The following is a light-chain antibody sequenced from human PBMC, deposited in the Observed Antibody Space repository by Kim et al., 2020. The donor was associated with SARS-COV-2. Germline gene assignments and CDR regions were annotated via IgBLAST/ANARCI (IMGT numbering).Light chain of an antibody. V-gene: IGLV2-14*01. CDR1: SSDVGGYNY. CDR3: SSYTSSSTYWV. J-gene: IGLJ3*02. CDR2: DVS. Sequence: QSALTQPVSVSGSPGQSITISCTGTSSDVGGYNYVSWYQQHPGKAPKLMIYDVSKRPSGVSNRFSGSKSGNTASLTISGLQAEDEADYYCSSYTSSSTYWVFGGGTQLTVL.